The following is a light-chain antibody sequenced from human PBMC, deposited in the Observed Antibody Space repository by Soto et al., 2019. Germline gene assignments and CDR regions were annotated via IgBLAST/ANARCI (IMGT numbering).Light chain of an antibody. J-gene: IGKJ2*01. CDR1: QAVISGY. CDR2: GVS. CDR3: QQYGVQPFN. V-gene: IGKV3-20*01. Sequence: EIVLTQSPGALSLSPGEGATLSCRASQAVISGYLAWYQQKPGQAPRLLMYGVSSRPTGISDRFSGSGSGTEFTLTITRLEPEDFALYYCQQYGVQPFNFGQGTTLQIK.